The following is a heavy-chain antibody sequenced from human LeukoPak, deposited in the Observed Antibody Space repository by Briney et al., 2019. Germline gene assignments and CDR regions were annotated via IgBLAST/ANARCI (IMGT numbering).Heavy chain of an antibody. D-gene: IGHD5/OR15-5a*01. J-gene: IGHJ4*02. CDR2: IYHSAST. CDR1: GYSISSGYY. Sequence: SETLSLTCAVSGYSISSGYYWGWIRQPPGKGLEWIGSIYHSASTYYNPSLKSPVTISVDTSKNQFSLKLSSVTAADTAVYYCASSPRVSGPPSHWGQGTLVTVSS. CDR3: ASSPRVSGPPSH. V-gene: IGHV4-38-2*01.